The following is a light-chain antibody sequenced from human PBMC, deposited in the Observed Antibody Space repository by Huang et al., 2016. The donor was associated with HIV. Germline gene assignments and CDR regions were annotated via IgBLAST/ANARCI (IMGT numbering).Light chain of an antibody. CDR3: HQYNNWLLS. CDR2: GSS. J-gene: IGKJ4*01. V-gene: IGKV3-15*01. CDR1: RSVSTN. Sequence: EIVMTQSPATLSVSPGERVTLSCRANRSVSTNLAWYQQRPGQAPRLLIYGSSTRAPGSPARFSGSGSGTDFSLTISSLQSEDCALYYCHQYNNWLLSFGGGTRVDI.